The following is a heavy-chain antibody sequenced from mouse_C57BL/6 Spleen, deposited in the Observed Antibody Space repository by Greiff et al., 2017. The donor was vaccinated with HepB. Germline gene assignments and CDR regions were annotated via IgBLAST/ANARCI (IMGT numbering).Heavy chain of an antibody. CDR1: GYTFTEYT. CDR2: FYPGSGSI. Sequence: VHLQQSGAELVKPGASVKLSCKASGYTFTEYTIHWVKQRSGQGLEWIGWFYPGSGSIKYNEKFKDKATLTADKSSSTVYMELSRLTSEDSAVYFCARHEGGYYGSSLHFDYWGQGTTLTVSS. CDR3: ARHEGGYYGSSLHFDY. V-gene: IGHV1-62-2*01. D-gene: IGHD1-1*01. J-gene: IGHJ2*01.